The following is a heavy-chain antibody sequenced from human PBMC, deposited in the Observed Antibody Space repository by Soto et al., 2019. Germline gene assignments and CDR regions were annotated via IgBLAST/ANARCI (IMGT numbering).Heavy chain of an antibody. D-gene: IGHD2-2*02. Sequence: LSLTCAVYGGSFSGYSWSWIRQPPGKGLEWIGEINHSGSTNYNPSLKSRVTISVDTSKNQFSLKLSSVTAADTAVYYCARGGGYCSSTSCYTRQYYYYYYGMDVWGQGTTVTVSS. CDR3: ARGGGYCSSTSCYTRQYYYYYYGMDV. CDR2: INHSGST. CDR1: GGSFSGYS. J-gene: IGHJ6*02. V-gene: IGHV4-34*01.